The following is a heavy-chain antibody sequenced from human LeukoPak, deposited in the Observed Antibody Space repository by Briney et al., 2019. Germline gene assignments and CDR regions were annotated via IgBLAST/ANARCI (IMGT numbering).Heavy chain of an antibody. CDR2: MSYSGST. CDR1: GGSISSYY. Sequence: SETLSLTCTVSGGSISSYYWSWIRQPPGKGLEWIGYMSYSGSTNSSPSLKSRVTISVDPSKNQISLKVSSVTAADAAVYYCAREGSGWYVDYWGQGTLVTVSS. CDR3: AREGSGWYVDY. D-gene: IGHD6-19*01. V-gene: IGHV4-59*01. J-gene: IGHJ4*02.